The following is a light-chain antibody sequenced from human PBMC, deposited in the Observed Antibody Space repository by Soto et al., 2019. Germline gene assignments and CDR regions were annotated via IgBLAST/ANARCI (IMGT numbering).Light chain of an antibody. CDR3: QQCFWHWT. Sequence: DIQMTQSPSTLSASVGDRVTITCRASQGISSYLAWYQQKPGKAPKLLIYAASTLQSGVPSRFSGSGSGTEFTLSITSLQPDDFATYYCQQCFWHWTFGQGTKVDIK. CDR1: QGISSY. CDR2: AAS. V-gene: IGKV1-9*01. J-gene: IGKJ1*01.